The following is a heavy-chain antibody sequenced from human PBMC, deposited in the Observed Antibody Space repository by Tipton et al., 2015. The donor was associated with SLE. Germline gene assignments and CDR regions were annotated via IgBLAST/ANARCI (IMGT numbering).Heavy chain of an antibody. J-gene: IGHJ5*01. D-gene: IGHD2-15*01. CDR1: GGSLSSHS. CDR3: AGAWQGDCSGGTCYVLDS. Sequence: TLSLTCPVSGGSLSSHSLTWIRQAAGTCLELIWYISNSATTKYNPSLKRRVTISVDTSKNQFSLKPRSVTAADTAVYYCAGAWQGDCSGGTCYVLDSCGQCALVTVTS. V-gene: IGHV4-59*11. CDR2: ISNSATT.